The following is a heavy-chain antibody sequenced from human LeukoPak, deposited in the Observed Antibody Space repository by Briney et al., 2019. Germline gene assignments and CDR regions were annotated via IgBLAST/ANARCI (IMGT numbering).Heavy chain of an antibody. V-gene: IGHV3-7*04. Sequence: PGGSLRLSCAASEFTFNRYWMSWVRQAPGKGLEWVANIKHDGSEAHYVDSVKGRFTISRDSAKNSLSLQMNSLNVDDTGVYFCTRDALFGSGRTHLDFWSQGTLVSVSS. CDR3: TRDALFGSGRTHLDF. J-gene: IGHJ4*02. CDR1: EFTFNRYW. CDR2: IKHDGSEA. D-gene: IGHD3-10*01.